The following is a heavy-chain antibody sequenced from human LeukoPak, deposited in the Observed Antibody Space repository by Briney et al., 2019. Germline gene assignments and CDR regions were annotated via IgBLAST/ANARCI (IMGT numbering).Heavy chain of an antibody. CDR2: ISGSGGST. V-gene: IGHV3-23*01. CDR1: GFTFSSYA. Sequence: GGSLRLSCAASGFTFSSYAMSWVRQAPGKGLVWVSVISGSGGSTYYADSVKGRFTISRDNSKNTLYLQMNSLRAEDTAIYYCAKGLVYLKEGWFDPWGQGTLVTVSS. CDR3: AKGLVYLKEGWFDP. D-gene: IGHD2-8*01. J-gene: IGHJ5*02.